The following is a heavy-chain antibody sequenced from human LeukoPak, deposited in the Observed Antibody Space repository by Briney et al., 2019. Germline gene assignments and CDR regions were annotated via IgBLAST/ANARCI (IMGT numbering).Heavy chain of an antibody. CDR2: ISGSGGST. J-gene: IGHJ3*02. CDR3: AKDLGGYCSGGSCYDAFDI. CDR1: GFTFSSYA. Sequence: PGGSLRLSCAASGFTFSSYAMSWVRQAPGKGLEWVSAISGSGGSTYYADSVKGRFTISRDNSKNTLYLQMNSQRAEDTAVYYCAKDLGGYCSGGSCYDAFDIWGQGTMVTVSS. V-gene: IGHV3-23*01. D-gene: IGHD2-15*01.